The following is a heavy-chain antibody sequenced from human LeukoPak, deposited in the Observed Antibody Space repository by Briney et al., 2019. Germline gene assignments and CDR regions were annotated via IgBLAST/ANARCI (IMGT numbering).Heavy chain of an antibody. D-gene: IGHD1-26*01. Sequence: QPGGSLRLSCAASGFTFSRYAMTWVRQGPGKGLEWVSGINESGGDTYYADSVKGRFTISRDNPKNTLYLQMKSLRAEDTAIYYCTKDSWDRWQDHWGQGTLVTVSS. V-gene: IGHV3-23*01. J-gene: IGHJ4*02. CDR3: TKDSWDRWQDH. CDR2: INESGGDT. CDR1: GFTFSRYA.